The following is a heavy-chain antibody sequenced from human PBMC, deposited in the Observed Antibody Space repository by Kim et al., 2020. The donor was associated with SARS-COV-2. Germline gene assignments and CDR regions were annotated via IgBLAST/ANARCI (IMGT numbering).Heavy chain of an antibody. V-gene: IGHV3-23*01. CDR1: GFTFTSYA. D-gene: IGHD6-13*01. CDR3: AKAGQRLVWGYFDY. CDR2: ISDSGGRT. Sequence: GSLRLSCTASGFTFTSYAMTWVRQAPGKGLEWVSGISDSGGRTYYGDPVRGRFTIFRDNSKSTLYLQLNTLRVEDTALYYCAKAGQRLVWGYFDYWGQGTLVTVSS. J-gene: IGHJ4*02.